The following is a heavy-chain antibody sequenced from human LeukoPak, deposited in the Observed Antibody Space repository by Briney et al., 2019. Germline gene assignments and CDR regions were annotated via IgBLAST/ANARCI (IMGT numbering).Heavy chain of an antibody. CDR2: IKQDGGEI. J-gene: IGHJ4*02. V-gene: IGHV3-7*03. D-gene: IGHD3-16*01. Sequence: GGSLRLSCVVSGIIFRDAWMSWVRQAPGKGLEWVASIKQDGGEIYYVDSVRGRFIISRDNAKKSVYLQMNSLRAEDTAMYYCAKGRDGGFWGQGTLVTVSS. CDR3: AKGRDGGF. CDR1: GIIFRDAW.